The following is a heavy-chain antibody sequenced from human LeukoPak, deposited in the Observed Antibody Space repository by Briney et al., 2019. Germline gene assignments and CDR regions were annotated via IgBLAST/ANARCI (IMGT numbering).Heavy chain of an antibody. CDR1: GYTFTSYD. D-gene: IGHD3-10*01. Sequence: SVKVSCKASGYTFTSYDINWVRQATGRGLEWMGWMNPNSGNTGYAQKFQGRVTMTRNTSISTAYMELSSLRSEDTAVYYCAHLLASPKGRKFDPWGQGTLVTVSS. V-gene: IGHV1-8*01. CDR2: MNPNSGNT. J-gene: IGHJ5*02. CDR3: AHLLASPKGRKFDP.